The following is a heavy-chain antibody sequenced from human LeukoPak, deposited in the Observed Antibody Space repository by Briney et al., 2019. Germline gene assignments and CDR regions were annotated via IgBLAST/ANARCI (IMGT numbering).Heavy chain of an antibody. V-gene: IGHV4-39*01. CDR2: FQYGGST. J-gene: IGHJ5*02. CDR1: GESISGSSCY. CDR3: AIHVSDCSAGSCYSYFDP. Sequence: SSETLSLTCTVSGESISGSSCYWGWIRQPPGKGLEWIGSFQYGGSTYYNPSLKSRVTKSVDTSKNQVSLKLNSVTAADTAVYYCAIHVSDCSAGSCYSYFDPWGQGTLVTVSS. D-gene: IGHD2-15*01.